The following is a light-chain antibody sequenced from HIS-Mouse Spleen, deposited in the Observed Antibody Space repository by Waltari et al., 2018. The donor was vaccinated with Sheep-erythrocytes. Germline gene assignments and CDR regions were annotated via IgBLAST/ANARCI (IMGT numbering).Light chain of an antibody. Sequence: QPVLTQPPSVSWAPGQRVTLSCTGSSSNSGAGYDVSWYQQLPGTPPKLLIFGNSNRPSGVPDRFSGSKSGTSASLAITGLQAEDEADYYCQSYDSSLSGVVFGGGTKLTVL. CDR1: SSNSGAGYD. V-gene: IGLV1-40*01. CDR2: GNS. CDR3: QSYDSSLSGVV. J-gene: IGLJ2*01.